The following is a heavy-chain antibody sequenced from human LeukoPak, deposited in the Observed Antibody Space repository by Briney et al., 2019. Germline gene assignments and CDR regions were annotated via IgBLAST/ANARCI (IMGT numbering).Heavy chain of an antibody. D-gene: IGHD2-15*01. J-gene: IGHJ4*02. Sequence: ASVKVSCKASGYTFTSYYMHWVRQAPGQGLEWMGIINPSGGSTSHAQKFQGRVTMTRDTSTSTVYMELSSLRSEDTAVYYCAREGDNCSGGSCYWLDYWGQGTLVTVSS. CDR1: GYTFTSYY. CDR3: AREGDNCSGGSCYWLDY. V-gene: IGHV1-46*01. CDR2: INPSGGST.